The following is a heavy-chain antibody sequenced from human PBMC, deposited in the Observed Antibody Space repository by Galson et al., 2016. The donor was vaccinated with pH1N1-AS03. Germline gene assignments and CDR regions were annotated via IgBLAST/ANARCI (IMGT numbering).Heavy chain of an antibody. J-gene: IGHJ4*02. CDR1: GVSLNFFS. Sequence: ETLSLTCGVSGVSLNFFSWSWIRQPPGKGLEFIGEINHSGDAKYNPSLQLRVTISVDKSKNQFSLKVNSVSAADTALYYCARQRAELGTHDYWGQGTLFIVSS. CDR3: ARQRAELGTHDY. CDR2: INHSGDA. V-gene: IGHV4-34*01. D-gene: IGHD7-27*01.